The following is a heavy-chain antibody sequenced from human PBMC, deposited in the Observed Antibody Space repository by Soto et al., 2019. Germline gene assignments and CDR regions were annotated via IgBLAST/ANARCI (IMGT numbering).Heavy chain of an antibody. CDR1: GDSMSSSNW. CDR2: AHHSGRT. V-gene: IGHV4-4*02. CDR3: ARSEATALDY. Sequence: TSETLSLTCTISGDSMSSSNWWNWVRQPPGKGLEWIGEAHHSGRTNYNPSLKSRVIISVDRSQNLFSLMLSFVTAADTAVYYCARSEATALDYWGQGTLVTVSS. J-gene: IGHJ4*02.